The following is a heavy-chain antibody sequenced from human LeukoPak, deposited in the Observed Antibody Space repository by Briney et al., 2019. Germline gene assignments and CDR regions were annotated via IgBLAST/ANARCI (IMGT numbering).Heavy chain of an antibody. D-gene: IGHD3-10*01. V-gene: IGHV4-4*07. Sequence: PSETLSLTCTLSGASISTYHWSWIRQPPGKGLEWIGRIYTSGSTNYNPSLKSRVTMSVDTSKNQFSLKLSSVTAADTAVYYCARETGYYYYMDVWGKGTTVTVSS. J-gene: IGHJ6*03. CDR3: ARETGYYYYMDV. CDR2: IYTSGST. CDR1: GASISTYH.